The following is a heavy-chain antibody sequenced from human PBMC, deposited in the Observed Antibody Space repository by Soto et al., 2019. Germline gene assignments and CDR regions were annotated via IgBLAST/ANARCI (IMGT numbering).Heavy chain of an antibody. CDR2: IYNSETT. CDR3: ARLGGYCSSTSCYGHYTMDV. Sequence: TSETRSLTCTVSGGSISNYDWSWIRQPPGERLEWVGYIYNSETTNYNPSLESRVTVSVDTSKNQFSLKLRSVTAADTAVYYCARLGGYCSSTSCYGHYTMDVWGQGTTVTVSS. D-gene: IGHD2-2*01. CDR1: GGSISNYD. J-gene: IGHJ6*02. V-gene: IGHV4-59*08.